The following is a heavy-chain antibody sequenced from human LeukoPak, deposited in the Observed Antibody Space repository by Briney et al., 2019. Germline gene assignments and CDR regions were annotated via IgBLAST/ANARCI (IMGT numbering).Heavy chain of an antibody. CDR1: GGSISSGGYS. Sequence: SETLSLTCAVSGGSISSGGYSWSWIRQPPGKGLEWIGYIYHSGSTNYNPSLKSRVTISVDTSKNQFSLKLSSVTAADTAVYYCARGRVEMATIWLKNRFDYWGQGTLVTVSS. CDR3: ARGRVEMATIWLKNRFDY. D-gene: IGHD5-24*01. J-gene: IGHJ4*02. CDR2: IYHSGST. V-gene: IGHV4-30-2*01.